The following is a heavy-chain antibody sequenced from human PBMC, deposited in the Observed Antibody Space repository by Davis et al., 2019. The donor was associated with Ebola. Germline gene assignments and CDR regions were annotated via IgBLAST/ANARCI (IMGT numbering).Heavy chain of an antibody. V-gene: IGHV3-53*01. J-gene: IGHJ4*02. CDR3: ARDPLPDY. CDR1: GFTVSSNY. D-gene: IGHD3-16*02. CDR2: IYSGGST. Sequence: GESLKISCAASGFTVSSNYMSWVRQAPGKGLEWVSVIYSGGSTYYADSVKGRFTISRDNSKNTLYLQMNSLRAENTAVYYCARDPLPDYWGQGTLVTVSS.